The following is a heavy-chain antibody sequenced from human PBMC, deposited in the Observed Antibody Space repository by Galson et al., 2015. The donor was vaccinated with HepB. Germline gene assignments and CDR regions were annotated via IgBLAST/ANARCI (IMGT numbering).Heavy chain of an antibody. D-gene: IGHD6-13*01. J-gene: IGHJ3*02. CDR2: ISYDGSNK. V-gene: IGHV3-30-3*01. CDR1: GFTFSSYA. Sequence: SLRLSCAASGFTFSSYAMHWVRQAPGKGLEWVAVISYDGSNKYYADSVKGRFTISRDNSKNTLYLQMNSLRAEDTAVYYCARDSAAAGTRRAFDIWGQGTMVTVSS. CDR3: ARDSAAAGTRRAFDI.